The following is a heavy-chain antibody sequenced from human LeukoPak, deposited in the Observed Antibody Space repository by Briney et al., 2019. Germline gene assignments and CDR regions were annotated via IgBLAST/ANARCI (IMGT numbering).Heavy chain of an antibody. J-gene: IGHJ3*01. Sequence: PGGSLRLSCAASGFTFSDSVMTWVRQAPGKGLDWVSLISFSGANSYYAGSVKGRFTISRDNSKDTLFLQMNSLRAEDTAIYYCARDIQLSTWGLGTMVTVSS. CDR2: ISFSGANS. V-gene: IGHV3-23*01. CDR1: GFTFSDSV. D-gene: IGHD5-24*01. CDR3: ARDIQLST.